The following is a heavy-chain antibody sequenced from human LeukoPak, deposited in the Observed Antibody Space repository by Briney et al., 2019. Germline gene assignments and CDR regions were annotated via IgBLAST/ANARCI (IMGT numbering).Heavy chain of an antibody. CDR2: IGTAGDT. CDR1: GFTFSSYD. CDR3: ARGRHTESYSSSSSGEGDGMDV. D-gene: IGHD6-6*01. V-gene: IGHV3-13*01. J-gene: IGHJ6*02. Sequence: GGSLRLSCAASGFTFSSYDMHWVRQATGKGLEWVSAIGTAGDTYYPGSVKGRFTISRENAKNSLYLQMNSLRAGDTAVYYCARGRHTESYSSSSSGEGDGMDVWGQGTTVTVSS.